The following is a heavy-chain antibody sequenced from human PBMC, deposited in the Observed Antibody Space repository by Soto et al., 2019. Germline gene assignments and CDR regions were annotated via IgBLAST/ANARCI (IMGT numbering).Heavy chain of an antibody. D-gene: IGHD2-21*02. V-gene: IGHV3-30-3*01. J-gene: IGHJ6*02. CDR1: GFTFSSYA. CDR2: ISYDGSNK. CDR3: AAGTATTYYYYGMDV. Sequence: GGSLRLSCAASGFTFSSYAMHWVRQAPGKGLEWVAVISYDGSNKYYADSVKGRFTISRDNSKNTLYLQMNSLRAEDTAVYYCAAGTATTYYYYGMDVWGQGTTVTVSS.